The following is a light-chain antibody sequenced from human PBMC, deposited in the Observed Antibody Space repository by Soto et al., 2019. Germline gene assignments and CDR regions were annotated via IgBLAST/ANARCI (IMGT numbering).Light chain of an antibody. V-gene: IGLV2-14*02. Sequence: QSVLAQPASVSGSPGQSITISCTGSSSDVGNYNLVSWYQQHPGKAPKLMIYEDTKWPSGVSNRFSGSKSGNTAYLTISGLQAEDEADYFCFSFTTTSTHVFGTGTKVTVL. CDR2: EDT. CDR3: FSFTTTSTHV. J-gene: IGLJ1*01. CDR1: SSDVGNYNL.